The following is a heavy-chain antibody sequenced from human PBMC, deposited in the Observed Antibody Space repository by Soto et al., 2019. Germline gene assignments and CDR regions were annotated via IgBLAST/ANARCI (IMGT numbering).Heavy chain of an antibody. Sequence: PSETLSLTCAVYGGSFSGYYWSWIRQPPGKGLEWIGEINHSGSTNHNPSLKSRVTISVDTSKNQFSLKLSSVTAADTVVYYCARGVTAVAVYYYYMDVWGKGTTVTVSS. CDR3: ARGVTAVAVYYYYMDV. CDR1: GGSFSGYY. V-gene: IGHV4-34*01. J-gene: IGHJ6*03. D-gene: IGHD6-19*01. CDR2: INHSGST.